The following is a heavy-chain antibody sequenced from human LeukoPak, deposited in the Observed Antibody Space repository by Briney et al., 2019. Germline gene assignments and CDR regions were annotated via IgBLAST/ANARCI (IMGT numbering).Heavy chain of an antibody. CDR2: IIPIFGTA. V-gene: IGHV1-69*06. D-gene: IGHD5-18*01. Sequence: SVKVSCKASGYTFINNWMHWVRQAPGQGLEWMGGIIPIFGTANYAQKFQGRVTITADKSTSTAYMELSSLRSEDTAVYYCARAPIGYSYGYEGYWGQGTLVTVSS. J-gene: IGHJ4*02. CDR3: ARAPIGYSYGYEGY. CDR1: GYTFINNW.